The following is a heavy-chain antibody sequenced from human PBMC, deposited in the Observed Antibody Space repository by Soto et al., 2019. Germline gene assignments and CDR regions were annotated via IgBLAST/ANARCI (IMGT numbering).Heavy chain of an antibody. CDR3: ARVVGRYYYDSSGYYCFNWFDP. Sequence: GASVKVSCKASGGTFSSYAISWVRQAPGQGLEWMGGIIPIFGTANYAQKFQGRVTITADESTSTAYMELSSLRSEDTAVYYCARVVGRYYYDSSGYYCFNWFDPWGQGTLVTVSS. V-gene: IGHV1-69*13. J-gene: IGHJ5*02. CDR1: GGTFSSYA. D-gene: IGHD3-22*01. CDR2: IIPIFGTA.